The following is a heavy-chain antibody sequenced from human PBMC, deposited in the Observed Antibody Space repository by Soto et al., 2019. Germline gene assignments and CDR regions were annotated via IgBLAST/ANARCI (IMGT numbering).Heavy chain of an antibody. CDR3: ARGGPLLLWFGELGMDV. CDR1: GFTFSSYE. D-gene: IGHD3-10*01. J-gene: IGHJ6*02. V-gene: IGHV3-48*03. Sequence: EVQLVESGGGLVQPGGSLRLSCAASGFTFSSYEMNWVRQAPGKGLEWVSYISSSGSTIYYADSVKGRFTISRDNAKNSLYLQMNSLRADDTAVYYCARGGPLLLWFGELGMDVWGQGTTVTVSS. CDR2: ISSSGSTI.